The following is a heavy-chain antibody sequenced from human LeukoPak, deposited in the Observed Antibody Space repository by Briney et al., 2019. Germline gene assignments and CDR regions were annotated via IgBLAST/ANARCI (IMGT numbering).Heavy chain of an antibody. CDR3: ARRPQWLTGWAFDI. J-gene: IGHJ3*02. CDR2: IHYSGST. CDR1: GGSISSYY. Sequence: SETLSLTCTVSGGSISSYYWSWIRQPPGKGLEWIGYIHYSGSTNYNPSLKSRVTISVDTSKNQFSLKLTSVTAADTAVYCCARRPQWLTGWAFDIWGQGTMITVSS. V-gene: IGHV4-59*08. D-gene: IGHD6-19*01.